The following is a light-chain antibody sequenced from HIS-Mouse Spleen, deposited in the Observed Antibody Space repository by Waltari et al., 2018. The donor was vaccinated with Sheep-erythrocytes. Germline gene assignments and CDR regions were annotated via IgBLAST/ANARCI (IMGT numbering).Light chain of an antibody. CDR1: SSDVGSYTL. V-gene: IGLV2-23*01. CDR3: CSYAGSSTPWV. Sequence: QFALTQPASVSGSPGQSITISCTGTSSDVGSYTLVSWYQQHPGKAPKLMIYEGSKRPSGVSNRFSGSKSGNTASLTISGLQAEDEADYYCCSYAGSSTPWVFGGGTKLTVL. J-gene: IGLJ3*02. CDR2: EGS.